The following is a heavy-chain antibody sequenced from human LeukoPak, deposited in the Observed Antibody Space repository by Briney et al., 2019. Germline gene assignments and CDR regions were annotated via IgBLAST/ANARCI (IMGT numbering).Heavy chain of an antibody. Sequence: GGSLRLSCAASGFTFSRYSMNWVRQAPGKGLEWVSSISSSSSYIYYADSVKGRFTISRDNSKNTLYLEMNNLRDEDTAIYYCAKDPDSTSLNWFDHWGQGTLVTVPS. J-gene: IGHJ5*02. CDR3: AKDPDSTSLNWFDH. CDR2: ISSSSSYI. CDR1: GFTFSRYS. D-gene: IGHD6-13*01. V-gene: IGHV3-21*04.